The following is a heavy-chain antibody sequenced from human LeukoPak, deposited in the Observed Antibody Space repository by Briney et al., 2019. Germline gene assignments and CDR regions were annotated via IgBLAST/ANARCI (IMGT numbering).Heavy chain of an antibody. CDR1: GFTFSSYA. D-gene: IGHD3-3*01. Sequence: GGSLRLSCAASGFTFSSYAMHWVRQAPGKGLEWVAVISYDGSNKYYADSVKGRFTISRDNSKNTLYLQMNSLRAEDTAVHYCARDRRGLRFGMDVWGQGTTVTVSS. J-gene: IGHJ6*02. CDR2: ISYDGSNK. V-gene: IGHV3-30-3*01. CDR3: ARDRRGLRFGMDV.